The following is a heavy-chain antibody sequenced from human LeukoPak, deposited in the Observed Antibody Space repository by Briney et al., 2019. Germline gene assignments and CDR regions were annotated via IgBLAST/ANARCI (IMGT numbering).Heavy chain of an antibody. V-gene: IGHV3-23*01. D-gene: IGHD3-10*01. J-gene: IGHJ4*02. CDR1: GFTFSSYA. Sequence: GGSLRLSCAASGFTFSSYAMSWVRQAPGKGLEWVSAISGSGGSTYYADPVKGRFTISRDNSKNTLYLQMNSLRAEDTAVYYCARDDHRSIDYWGQGTLVTVSS. CDR2: ISGSGGST. CDR3: ARDDHRSIDY.